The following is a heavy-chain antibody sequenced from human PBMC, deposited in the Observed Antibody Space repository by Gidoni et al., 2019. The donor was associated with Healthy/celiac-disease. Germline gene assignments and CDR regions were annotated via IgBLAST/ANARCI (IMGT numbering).Heavy chain of an antibody. J-gene: IGHJ4*02. D-gene: IGHD2-15*01. CDR2: IYYSVST. CDR3: ARDGGVAAVDY. CDR1: GASISSGGYY. Sequence: QVQLQESGPGLVKPSQTLSLTCTVSGASISSGGYYWSWIRQHPGKGLEWIGYIYYSVSTYYNPSLKSRVTISVDTSKNQFSLKLSSVTAADTAVYYCARDGGVAAVDYWGQGTLVTVSS. V-gene: IGHV4-31*03.